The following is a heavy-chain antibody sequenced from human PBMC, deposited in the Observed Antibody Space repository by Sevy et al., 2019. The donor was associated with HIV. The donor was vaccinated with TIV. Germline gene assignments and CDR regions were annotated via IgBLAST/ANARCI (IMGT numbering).Heavy chain of an antibody. CDR3: VREGVGGYSYSLDC. CDR1: GFSFSVYW. Sequence: GGSLRLSCAASGFSFSVYWMSWGRQAPGKGLEWVATLKQDGSEKYYVDSVKGRFTISRDNAKNSLYLQMNSLRAEDTAVYYCVREGVGGYSYSLDCWGQGTLVTVSS. V-gene: IGHV3-7*01. J-gene: IGHJ4*02. D-gene: IGHD5-18*01. CDR2: LKQDGSEK.